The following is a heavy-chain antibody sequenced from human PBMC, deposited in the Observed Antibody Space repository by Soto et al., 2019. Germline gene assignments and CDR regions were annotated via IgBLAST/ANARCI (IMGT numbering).Heavy chain of an antibody. D-gene: IGHD3-22*01. CDR3: AKVPPWSDYYDSSGPIYYFDY. CDR2: ISGSGGST. J-gene: IGHJ4*02. CDR1: GFTFSSYA. Sequence: GGSLRLSCAASGFTFSSYAMSWVRQAPGKGLEWVSAISGSGGSTYYADSVKGRFTISRDNSKNTLYLQMNSLRAEDTAVYYCAKVPPWSDYYDSSGPIYYFDYWGQGTLVTVSS. V-gene: IGHV3-23*01.